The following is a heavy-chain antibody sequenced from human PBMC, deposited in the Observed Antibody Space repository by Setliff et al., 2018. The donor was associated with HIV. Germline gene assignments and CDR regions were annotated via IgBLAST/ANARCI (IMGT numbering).Heavy chain of an antibody. CDR2: IHYSGST. CDR3: ARVDRVESAFDI. D-gene: IGHD2-15*01. Sequence: PSETLSLTCSLSGDFINNHYWSWIRQPPGKGLEWVGYIHYSGSTKYNSSLKRRVTMSIDTSKNQFSLKLSSATAADTAIYYCARVDRVESAFDIWGQGAMVTVS. J-gene: IGHJ3*02. CDR1: GDFINNHY. V-gene: IGHV4-59*11.